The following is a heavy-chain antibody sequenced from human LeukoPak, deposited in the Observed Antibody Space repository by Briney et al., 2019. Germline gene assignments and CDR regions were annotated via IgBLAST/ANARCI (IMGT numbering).Heavy chain of an antibody. CDR3: ASTYGGSVRSGPNGAFDI. CDR2: INSDGRTT. Sequence: GGSLRLSCATSGFTFSRFGMTWVRQAPGKGLVWVSRINSDGRTTNYADSVEGRFTISRDNAKNTLYLQMNSLRVEDTAVYYCASTYGGSVRSGPNGAFDIWGQGTMVAVSS. J-gene: IGHJ3*02. CDR1: GFTFSRFG. D-gene: IGHD3-16*01. V-gene: IGHV3-74*01.